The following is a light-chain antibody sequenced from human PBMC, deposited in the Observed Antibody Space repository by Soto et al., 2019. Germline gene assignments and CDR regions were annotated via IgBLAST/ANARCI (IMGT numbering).Light chain of an antibody. CDR3: QQYSTSPWT. Sequence: EIVLTQSPGTLSLSPGARATLSCRANQSVSSSYLAWYQHKPGQAPRLLIYGASSRATGIPDRFSGSGTGTDFALTISGLEPEDSAVYWCQQYSTSPWTFGQGTKVESK. CDR1: QSVSSSY. J-gene: IGKJ1*01. CDR2: GAS. V-gene: IGKV3-20*01.